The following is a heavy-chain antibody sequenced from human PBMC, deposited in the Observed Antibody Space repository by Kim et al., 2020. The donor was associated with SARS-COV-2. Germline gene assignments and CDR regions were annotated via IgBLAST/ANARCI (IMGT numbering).Heavy chain of an antibody. CDR1: GFTFSSHG. V-gene: IGHV3-23*01. J-gene: IGHJ5*02. CDR3: AKFAXYSTAXXXS. Sequence: GGSLRLSCAASGFTFSSHGMSWVRQAPGKGLEWVSSISGYTGRTWYAESVKGRFTISRDNSKNTLYLHLNSLRAEDTALYYCAKFAXYSTAXXXSWGEGTXXXVS. D-gene: IGHD5-18*01. CDR2: ISGYTGRT.